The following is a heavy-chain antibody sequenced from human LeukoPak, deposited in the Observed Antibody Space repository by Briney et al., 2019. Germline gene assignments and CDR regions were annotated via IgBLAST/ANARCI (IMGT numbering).Heavy chain of an antibody. Sequence: GGSLRLSCAASGFSFTSYWMHWVRQAPGKGLVWISCINTDGSGTTYADSVKGRFTISRDNAKNTLYLQMNGLRAEDTAVYYCTRAYDSGTYSSFDYWGQGTLVTVTS. CDR2: INTDGSGT. V-gene: IGHV3-74*01. J-gene: IGHJ4*02. CDR1: GFSFTSYW. CDR3: TRAYDSGTYSSFDY. D-gene: IGHD3-10*01.